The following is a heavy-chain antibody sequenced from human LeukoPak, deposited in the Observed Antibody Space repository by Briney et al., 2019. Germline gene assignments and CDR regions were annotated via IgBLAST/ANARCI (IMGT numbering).Heavy chain of an antibody. D-gene: IGHD6-13*01. J-gene: IGHJ5*02. CDR3: ARDGRGHWDTRIWYLGNWFDP. CDR2: ISAYSGNT. V-gene: IGHV1-18*01. Sequence: ASVKVSCKASGYTFTNYGISWVRQAPGQGLEWMGWISAYSGNTNYAQNLQGRVTMTTDTSTSTAYMDLRSLRSDDTAVYYCARDGRGHWDTRIWYLGNWFDPWGQGTLVTVSS. CDR1: GYTFTNYG.